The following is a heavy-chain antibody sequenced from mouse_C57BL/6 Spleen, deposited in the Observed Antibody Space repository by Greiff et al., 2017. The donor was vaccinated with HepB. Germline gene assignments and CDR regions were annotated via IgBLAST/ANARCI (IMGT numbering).Heavy chain of an antibody. D-gene: IGHD3-2*02. CDR1: GYTFTSYW. V-gene: IGHV1-64*01. CDR2: IHPNSGST. J-gene: IGHJ3*01. Sequence: QVQLLQPGAVLVKPGASVKLSCKASGYTFTSYWMHWVKQGPGQGLEWIGLIHPNSGSTNYNETFKSKVTLTVDKSSSTAYMHLSSLTSEDSAVYYCARGRRGSSGYSFAYWGQGTLVTVSA. CDR3: ARGRRGSSGYSFAY.